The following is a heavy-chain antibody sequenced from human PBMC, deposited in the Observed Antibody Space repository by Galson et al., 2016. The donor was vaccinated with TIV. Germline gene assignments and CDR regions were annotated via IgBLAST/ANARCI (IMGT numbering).Heavy chain of an antibody. J-gene: IGHJ4*02. D-gene: IGHD3-16*01. Sequence: SVKVSCKASGGSFLSYHISWVRQAPGQGLEWVGGIIPVFRTANYAQKFQGRVTITADESTSTAYMEMSSLISEDTAVYYCAQKLGATGGGYYFDYWGQGTLVTVSS. CDR3: AQKLGATGGGYYFDY. CDR1: GGSFLSYH. V-gene: IGHV1-69*13. CDR2: IIPVFRTA.